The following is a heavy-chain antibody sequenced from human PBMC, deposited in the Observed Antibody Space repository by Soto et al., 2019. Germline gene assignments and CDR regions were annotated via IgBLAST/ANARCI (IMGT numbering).Heavy chain of an antibody. D-gene: IGHD2-15*01. CDR3: AKDIICSVEICYDIN. V-gene: IGHV3-9*01. CDR1: GFSFDGYA. CDR2: ISWNSRSI. Sequence: GGSLRLSCAASGFSFDGYAMYWARQAPGKGLEWVASISWNSRSIGYADSVQGRFTISRDNAKNSLYLQMNSLRAEDSALYYCAKDIICSVEICYDINWGQETPVTVSS. J-gene: IGHJ4*02.